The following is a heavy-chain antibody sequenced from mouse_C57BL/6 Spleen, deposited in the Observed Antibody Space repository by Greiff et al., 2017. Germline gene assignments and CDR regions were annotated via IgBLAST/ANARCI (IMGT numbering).Heavy chain of an antibody. D-gene: IGHD2-4*01. CDR3: ARVYDYDATGYAMDY. CDR2: ISSGSSTI. CDR1: GFTFSDYG. J-gene: IGHJ4*01. Sequence: EVMLVESGGGLVKPGGSLKLSCAASGFTFSDYGMHWVRQAPEKGLEWVAYISSGSSTIYYADTVKGRFTISRDNAKNTLFLQMTSLRSEDTAMYYCARVYDYDATGYAMDYWGQGTSVTVSS. V-gene: IGHV5-17*01.